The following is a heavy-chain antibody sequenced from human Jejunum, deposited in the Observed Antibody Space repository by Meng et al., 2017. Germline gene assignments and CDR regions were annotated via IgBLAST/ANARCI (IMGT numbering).Heavy chain of an antibody. V-gene: IGHV3-74*01. D-gene: IGHD5-24*01. CDR3: VRDKDGYNY. Sequence: GESLKISCAASGFTFSSYAMSWVRQAPGKGLVWVSRIDSDGSTTNYADSVKGRFTISRDNAKNTLYLQMNSLRAEDTAVYYCVRDKDGYNYWGQGMLVTVSS. CDR1: GFTFSSYA. CDR2: IDSDGSTT. J-gene: IGHJ4*02.